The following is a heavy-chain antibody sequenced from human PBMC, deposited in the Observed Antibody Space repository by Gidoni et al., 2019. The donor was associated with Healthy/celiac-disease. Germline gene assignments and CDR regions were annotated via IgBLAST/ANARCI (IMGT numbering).Heavy chain of an antibody. Sequence: QVQLVESGGGLVKPGGSLRLSCAASGFTFSDYYMSWIRQAPGKGREWVSYISSISSYTNYADSVKGRFTISRDNAKNSLYLQMNSLRAEDTAVYYCARDLSTTVTTFYYYYYYGMDVWGQGTTVTVSS. J-gene: IGHJ6*02. CDR1: GFTFSDYY. CDR3: ARDLSTTVTTFYYYYYYGMDV. V-gene: IGHV3-11*05. CDR2: ISSISSYT. D-gene: IGHD4-17*01.